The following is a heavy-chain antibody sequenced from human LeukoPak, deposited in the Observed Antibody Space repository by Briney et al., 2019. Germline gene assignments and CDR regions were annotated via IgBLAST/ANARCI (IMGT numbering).Heavy chain of an antibody. J-gene: IGHJ4*02. CDR2: ITGNGGRT. V-gene: IGHV3-64D*09. Sequence: GGSLRLSCAASGFSFSTYAMSCVRQAPGKGLEYVSAITGNGGRTYYADSVKGKFTISRDNSKNTLYLQMSSLRVEDTAVYYCVKDPRDYGDYWGQGTLVTVSS. CDR3: VKDPRDYGDY. D-gene: IGHD4-17*01. CDR1: GFSFSTYA.